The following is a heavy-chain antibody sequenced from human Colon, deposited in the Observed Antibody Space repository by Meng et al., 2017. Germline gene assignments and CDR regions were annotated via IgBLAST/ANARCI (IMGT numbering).Heavy chain of an antibody. CDR3: ARDRVPGKY. D-gene: IGHD1-14*01. CDR2: IYYSGTT. V-gene: IGHV4-61*01. CDR1: GGSVSSGTYY. J-gene: IGHJ4*02. Sequence: QGHLQWSGPGLGRPSETLSLTCTVSGGSVSSGTYYWSWIRQPPGKGLEWIGCIYYSGTTNYNPSLKSRVTISVDTSKNQFSLKLSSVTPADTAVYFCARDRVPGKYWGQGTLVTVSS.